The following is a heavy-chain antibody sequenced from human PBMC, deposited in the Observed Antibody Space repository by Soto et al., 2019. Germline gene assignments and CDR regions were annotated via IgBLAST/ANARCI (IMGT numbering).Heavy chain of an antibody. CDR3: VLSWEYVWGSYGLPPDY. V-gene: IGHV1-8*01. D-gene: IGHD3-16*01. CDR1: GYTFTSYD. CDR2: MNPNSGNT. J-gene: IGHJ4*02. Sequence: ASVKVSCKASGYTFTSYDINWVRQATGQGLEWMGWMNPNSGNTGYAQKFQGRVTMTRNTSISTAYMELSSLRSEDTAVYYCVLSWEYVWGSYGLPPDYWGQGTLVTVSS.